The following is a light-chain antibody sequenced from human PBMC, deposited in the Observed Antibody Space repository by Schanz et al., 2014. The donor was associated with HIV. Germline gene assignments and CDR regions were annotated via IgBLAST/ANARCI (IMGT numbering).Light chain of an antibody. CDR3: QSYDSSLRAVV. Sequence: QSVLTQPPSVSAAPGQRVTISCTGSRSNIGAGYDVHWYQHLPGTAPRLLIYGNSNRPSGVPDRFSGSKSGTSASLAITGLQAEDEADYYCQSYDSSLRAVVFGGGTKLTVL. V-gene: IGLV1-40*01. J-gene: IGLJ2*01. CDR1: RSNIGAGYD. CDR2: GNS.